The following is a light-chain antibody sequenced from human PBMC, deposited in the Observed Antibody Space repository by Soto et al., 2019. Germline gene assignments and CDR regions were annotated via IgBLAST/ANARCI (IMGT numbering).Light chain of an antibody. J-gene: IGLJ1*01. CDR2: EVS. CDR1: SSDVGGYNY. Sequence: QSALTQPASVSGSPGQSITISCTGTSSDVGGYNYVSWYQQHPGKAPKLMIYEVSNRPSGVSNRSSGSKSGNTASLTISGLQAEEEADYYCSSYTSSTLYVFGTGTKVTVL. CDR3: SSYTSSTLYV. V-gene: IGLV2-14*01.